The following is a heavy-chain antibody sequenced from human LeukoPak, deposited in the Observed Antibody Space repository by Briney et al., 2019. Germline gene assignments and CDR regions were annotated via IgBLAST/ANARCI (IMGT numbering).Heavy chain of an antibody. D-gene: IGHD3-22*01. CDR1: GGSISSYY. Sequence: SETLSLTCTVSGGSISSYYWSWIRQPPGKGLEWIGYIYYSGSTNYNPSLKSRVTISVDTSKNQFSLKLSSVTAADTAVYYCARRNYYDSSYLFDYWGQGTLVTVSS. CDR2: IYYSGST. J-gene: IGHJ4*02. V-gene: IGHV4-59*01. CDR3: ARRNYYDSSYLFDY.